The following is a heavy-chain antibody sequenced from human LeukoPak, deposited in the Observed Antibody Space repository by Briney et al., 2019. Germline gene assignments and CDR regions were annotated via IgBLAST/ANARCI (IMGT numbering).Heavy chain of an antibody. CDR2: IYTGGST. Sequence: GGSLRLSCAASGFTVSTYYMTWVRQAPGKGLECVSVIYTGGSTYYADSVKGRFTVSRDNSKNTLYLQMNSLRAEDTAMYYCARGLGYCTSTTCLLPFDYWGQGTLVTVSS. V-gene: IGHV3-53*01. D-gene: IGHD2-2*01. CDR3: ARGLGYCTSTTCLLPFDY. CDR1: GFTVSTYY. J-gene: IGHJ4*02.